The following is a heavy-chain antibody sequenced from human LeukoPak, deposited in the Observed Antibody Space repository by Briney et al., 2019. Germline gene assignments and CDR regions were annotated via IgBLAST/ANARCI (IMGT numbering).Heavy chain of an antibody. CDR1: GFTFSSYS. J-gene: IGHJ1*01. CDR2: ISSSSSYI. Sequence: GGSLRLSCAASGFTFSSYSMNWVRQAPGKGLEWVSCISSSSSYIYYADSVKGRFTISRDNAKNSLYLQMNSLRAEDTAVYYCARDYGGNSAGLLMGYFQHWGQGTLVTVSS. CDR3: ARDYGGNSAGLLMGYFQH. D-gene: IGHD4-23*01. V-gene: IGHV3-21*01.